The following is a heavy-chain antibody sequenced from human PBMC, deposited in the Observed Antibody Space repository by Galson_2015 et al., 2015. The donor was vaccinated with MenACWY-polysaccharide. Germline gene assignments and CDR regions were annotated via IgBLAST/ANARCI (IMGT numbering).Heavy chain of an antibody. J-gene: IGHJ4*02. Sequence: LRLSCAASGFTFDTYSLVWVRQAPGQGLQWVSAISGNSAYIYYADSVKGRFTISRDNAKNSLYLQMNSLRAEDTAIYYCASRTRFRTGSGPEDYWGQGTLVTVSS. CDR2: ISGNSAYI. V-gene: IGHV3-21*01. CDR1: GFTFDTYS. CDR3: ASRTRFRTGSGPEDY. D-gene: IGHD1/OR15-1a*01.